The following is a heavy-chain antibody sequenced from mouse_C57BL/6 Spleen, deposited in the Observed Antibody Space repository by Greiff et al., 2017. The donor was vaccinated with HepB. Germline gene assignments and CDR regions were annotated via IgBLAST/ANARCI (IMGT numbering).Heavy chain of an antibody. V-gene: IGHV1-80*01. CDR1: GYAFSSYW. CDR3: ARGWDYGNYGRFAY. Sequence: QVQLQQSGAELVKPGASVKISCKASGYAFSSYWMNWVKQRPGKGLEWIGQIYPGDGDTNYNGKFKGKATLTADKSSSTAYIQLSRLTSEDSAVYFCARGWDYGNYGRFAYWGQGTLVTVSA. CDR2: IYPGDGDT. J-gene: IGHJ3*01. D-gene: IGHD2-1*01.